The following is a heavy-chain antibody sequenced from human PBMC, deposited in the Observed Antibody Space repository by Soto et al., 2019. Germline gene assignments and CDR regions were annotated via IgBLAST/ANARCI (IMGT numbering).Heavy chain of an antibody. V-gene: IGHV3-74*01. D-gene: IGHD6-13*01. CDR1: GFTFSSYW. J-gene: IGHJ5*02. CDR3: ARVLTGSWNWFDP. Sequence: EVQLVESGGGLVQPGESLRLSCAASGFTFSSYWMHWVRQAPGKGLVWVSRINSDGSRTNYADSVKGRFTVSRDNAKNTQYLPMNSLRAEDTAVNYCARVLTGSWNWFDPWGQGTLVTVSS. CDR2: INSDGSRT.